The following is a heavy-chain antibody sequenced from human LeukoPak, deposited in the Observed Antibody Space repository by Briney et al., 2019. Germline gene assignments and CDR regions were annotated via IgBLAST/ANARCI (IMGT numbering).Heavy chain of an antibody. Sequence: SGPTLVKPTQTLTLTCTFSGFSFTSFRVSAGWLRQPPGKAPQWLALIYGDDEQRYTPSLRGRVTITKDASKNQLVLTMTNMDPVDTATYFCARRPPGRRGYFFDSWGPGILVTVTS. CDR1: GFSFTSFRVS. V-gene: IGHV2-5*02. D-gene: IGHD3-22*01. CDR2: IYGDDEQ. J-gene: IGHJ4*02. CDR3: ARRPPGRRGYFFDS.